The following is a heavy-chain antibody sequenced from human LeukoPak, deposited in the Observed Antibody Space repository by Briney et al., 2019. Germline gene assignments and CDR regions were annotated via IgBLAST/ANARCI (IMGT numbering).Heavy chain of an antibody. CDR3: ARDYYDSSGFGAFDI. J-gene: IGHJ3*02. D-gene: IGHD3-22*01. CDR2: INPNSGGT. V-gene: IGHV1-2*02. Sequence: ASVKVSCKASGYTFTPYYMHWVRQAPGQGLEWMGWINPNSGGTNYAQKFQGGVTMTRDTSISTAYMELSRLRSDDTAVYYCARDYYDSSGFGAFDIWGQGTMVTVSS. CDR1: GYTFTPYY.